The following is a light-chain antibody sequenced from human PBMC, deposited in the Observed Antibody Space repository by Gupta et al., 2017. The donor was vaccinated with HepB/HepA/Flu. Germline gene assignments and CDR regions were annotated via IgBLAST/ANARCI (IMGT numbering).Light chain of an antibody. V-gene: IGLV3-19*01. CDR3: SSQDSSGSYVV. CDR2: NNN. Sequence: SSELTQDPAVSVALGQTVRITCQGDSLRSYVASWYQQKPGQAPILVIYNNNSRPAGIPGRFSGTSSGTTASLTTTGTQADDEADYYWSSQDSSGSYVVFGGGTKLTVL. J-gene: IGLJ2*01. CDR1: SLRSYV.